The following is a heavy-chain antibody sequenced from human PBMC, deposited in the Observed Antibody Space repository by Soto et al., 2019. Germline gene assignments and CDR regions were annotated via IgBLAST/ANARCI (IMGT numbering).Heavy chain of an antibody. CDR3: ARKTTVTDDDAFDI. Sequence: QVQLVESGGGVVQPGRSLRLSCAASGFTFSSYGMHWVRQAPGKGLEWVAVIWYDGSNKYYADSVKGRFTISGDNSKNTLYLQMNSLRAEDTAVYYCARKTTVTDDDAFDIWGQGTMVTVSS. J-gene: IGHJ3*02. CDR2: IWYDGSNK. CDR1: GFTFSSYG. V-gene: IGHV3-33*01. D-gene: IGHD4-17*01.